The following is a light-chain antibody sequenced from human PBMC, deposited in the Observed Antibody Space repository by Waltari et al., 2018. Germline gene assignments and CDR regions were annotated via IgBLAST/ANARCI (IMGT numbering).Light chain of an antibody. CDR2: EDR. CDR1: KLGNQY. Sequence: SYELTQPPSVSVSPGQTAGITCSADKLGNQYVSWYQQKAGQSPVLVIYEDRKRPSGIPERFSGSNSGNTATLTISGTQAMDEADYSCQAWDSSTAVFGGGTRLTVL. CDR3: QAWDSSTAV. J-gene: IGLJ2*01. V-gene: IGLV3-1*01.